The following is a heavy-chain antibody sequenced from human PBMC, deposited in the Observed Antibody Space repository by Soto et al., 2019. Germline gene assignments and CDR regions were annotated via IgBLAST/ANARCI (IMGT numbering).Heavy chain of an antibody. CDR1: GFTFSSYG. V-gene: IGHV3-30*03. CDR3: CISDFWSGYQY. J-gene: IGHJ4*02. D-gene: IGHD3-3*01. Sequence: GGSLRLSCAASGFTFSSYGMHWVRQAPGKGLEWVAVISYDGSNKYYADSVKGRFTISRDNSKNTLYLQMNSLRAEDTAVYYCCISDFWSGYQYWGQGTLVTVYS. CDR2: ISYDGSNK.